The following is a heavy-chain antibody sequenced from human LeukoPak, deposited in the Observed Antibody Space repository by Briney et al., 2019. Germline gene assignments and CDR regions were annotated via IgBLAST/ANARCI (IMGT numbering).Heavy chain of an antibody. Sequence: GGSLRLSCVASGFTFTTHSMNWVRQAPGKGPEWVASINSGSSYISYTDSVKGRFTISRDNTEKSIYLQMNYLRVEDTDLYYCVRASGAAALDFWGQGTLVTVTS. CDR1: GFTFTTHS. J-gene: IGHJ4*02. CDR3: VRASGAAALDF. V-gene: IGHV3-21*01. D-gene: IGHD6-13*01. CDR2: INSGSSYI.